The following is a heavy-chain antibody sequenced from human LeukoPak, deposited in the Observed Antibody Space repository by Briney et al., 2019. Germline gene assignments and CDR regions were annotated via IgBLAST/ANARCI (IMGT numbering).Heavy chain of an antibody. CDR2: IYYSGRT. J-gene: IGHJ6*02. D-gene: IGHD5-12*01. V-gene: IGHV4-59*12. CDR3: ARGGYSGYDRRTYYYYYGMDV. Sequence: SETLSLTCTVSGGSISSYYWSWIRQPPGKGLEWIGYIYYSGRTYYNPSLKSRVTMSVDTSKNQFSLKLSSVTAADTAEYYCARGGYSGYDRRTYYYYYGMDVWGQGTTVTVSS. CDR1: GGSISSYY.